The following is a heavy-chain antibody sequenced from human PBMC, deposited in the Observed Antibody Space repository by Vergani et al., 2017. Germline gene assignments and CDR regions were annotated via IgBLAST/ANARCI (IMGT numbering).Heavy chain of an antibody. J-gene: IGHJ3*02. CDR1: GFTFSSYS. CDR3: ARVIPVVATDAFDI. V-gene: IGHV3-21*01. D-gene: IGHD1-26*01. CDR2: ISSSSSYI. Sequence: EVQLVESGGGLVQPGGSLRLSCAASGFTFSSYSMNWVRQAPGKGLEWVSSISSSSSYIYYADSVKGRFTISRDNAKNSLYLQMNSLRAEDTAVYYCARVIPVVATDAFDIWGQGTMVTVSS.